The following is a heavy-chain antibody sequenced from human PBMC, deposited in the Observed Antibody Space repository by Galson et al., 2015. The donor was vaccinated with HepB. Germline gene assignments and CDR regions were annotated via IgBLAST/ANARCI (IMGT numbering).Heavy chain of an antibody. CDR2: ISAYNGNT. J-gene: IGHJ4*02. D-gene: IGHD3-10*01. CDR1: GYTFTSYG. V-gene: IGHV1-18*01. CDR3: ARDQGGRGITMVRGVIPFDY. Sequence: SVKVSCKASGYTFTSYGISWVRQAPGQGLEWMGWISAYNGNTNYAQKLQGRVTMTTDTSTSTAYMELRSLRSDDTAVYYCARDQGGRGITMVRGVIPFDYWGQGTLVTVSS.